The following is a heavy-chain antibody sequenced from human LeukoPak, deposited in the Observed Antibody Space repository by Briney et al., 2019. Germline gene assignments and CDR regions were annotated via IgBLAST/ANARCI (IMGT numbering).Heavy chain of an antibody. D-gene: IGHD6-13*01. CDR1: GGSISSYY. Sequence: LETLSLTCKVSGGSISSYYWSWIRQPAGQGLEWIGRIYPSGGTNYNPSLKSRVTMSVDTPKNQFSLKLSPVTAADTAVYYCARVSSIAAAFDYWGQGTLVTVSS. J-gene: IGHJ4*02. V-gene: IGHV4-4*07. CDR2: IYPSGGT. CDR3: ARVSSIAAAFDY.